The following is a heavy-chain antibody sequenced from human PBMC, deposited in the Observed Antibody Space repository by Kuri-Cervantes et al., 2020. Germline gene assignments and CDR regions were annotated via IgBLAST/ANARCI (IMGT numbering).Heavy chain of an antibody. CDR3: ARDQMPFGAAIPGVH. CDR2: IWYDGSNK. CDR1: GFTFSSYG. D-gene: IGHD2-2*02. J-gene: IGHJ4*02. V-gene: IGHV3-33*01. Sequence: GGSLRLSCAASGFTFSSYGIHWVRQAPGKGLEWVAVIWYDGSNKYYADSVKGRLTISRDNSKNTLYLQMNSLRAEDTAVYYCARDQMPFGAAIPGVHWGQGTLVTVSS.